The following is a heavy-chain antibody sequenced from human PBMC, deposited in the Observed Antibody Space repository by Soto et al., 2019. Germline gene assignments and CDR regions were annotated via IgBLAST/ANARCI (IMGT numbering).Heavy chain of an antibody. J-gene: IGHJ4*01. CDR2: AKSEINGGAV. CDR1: GFTFTRAW. V-gene: IGHV3-15*07. D-gene: IGHD3-16*01. CDR3: AADLPDWGAYAFDY. Sequence: EVQLVESGGDLVQPGGSLRLSCAASGFTFTRAWLNWVRQAPGKGLEWVGRAKSEINGGAVDYAAPVKGRFTISRDASQNTVYLQMNSLRADDTAVYYWAADLPDWGAYAFDYWGHGSQVTVSS.